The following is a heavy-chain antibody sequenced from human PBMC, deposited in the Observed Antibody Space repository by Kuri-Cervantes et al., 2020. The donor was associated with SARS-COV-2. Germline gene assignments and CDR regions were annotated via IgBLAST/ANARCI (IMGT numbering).Heavy chain of an antibody. Sequence: GGALRLSCAASGFTCSDYYMNWVRQAPGKGLEWVSSISSSSTIYYADSVKGRFTISRDNAKNPLYLQMNSPRAEDTAVYYCARDLYDSSGYYSPHVFDYWGQGTLVTVSS. V-gene: IGHV3-69-1*01. J-gene: IGHJ4*02. CDR1: GFTCSDYY. D-gene: IGHD3-22*01. CDR3: ARDLYDSSGYYSPHVFDY. CDR2: ISSSSTI.